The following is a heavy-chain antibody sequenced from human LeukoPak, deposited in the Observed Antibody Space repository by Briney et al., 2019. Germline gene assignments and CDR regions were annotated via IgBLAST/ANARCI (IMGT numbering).Heavy chain of an antibody. J-gene: IGHJ4*02. D-gene: IGHD3-22*01. CDR2: INPSSGDT. CDR3: ARGHYYSDITFPLHY. CDR1: GYTFTGYY. Sequence: ASVKVSCKTSGYTFTGYYLHWVRQAPGQGLEWMGWINPSSGDTNSAQKFQGRVTMTRDTSITTTYMELSRLRSDDTAVYFCARGHYYSDITFPLHYWGQGTLVTVSS. V-gene: IGHV1-2*02.